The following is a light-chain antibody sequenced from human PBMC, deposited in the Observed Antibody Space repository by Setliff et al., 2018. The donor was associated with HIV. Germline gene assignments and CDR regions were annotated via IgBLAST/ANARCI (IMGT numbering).Light chain of an antibody. Sequence: QSALTQPPSASAAPGQKVTISCSGSSSNIGNNYVSWYQQLPGTAPKLLIYDNNKRPSGIPDRFSGSKSGTSATLGITGLQTGDEADYYCGTWDSSLSALYVFGTGTKVTVL. J-gene: IGLJ1*01. V-gene: IGLV1-51*01. CDR3: GTWDSSLSALYV. CDR2: DNN. CDR1: SSNIGNNY.